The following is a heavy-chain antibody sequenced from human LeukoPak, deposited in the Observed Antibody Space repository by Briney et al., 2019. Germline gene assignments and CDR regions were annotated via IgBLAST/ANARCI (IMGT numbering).Heavy chain of an antibody. J-gene: IGHJ4*02. CDR3: ARDSTYWYDSGSSGPHYFDY. D-gene: IGHD3-10*01. Sequence: GRSPRLSCAASGFIFNNYAMHWVRQAPGKGLEWVALISSDGSKTYHADSVKGRFSTSRDNSKNTLYLQLNSLRAEDTSVYYCARDSTYWYDSGSSGPHYFDYWGQGTLVTISS. V-gene: IGHV3-30*01. CDR2: ISSDGSKT. CDR1: GFIFNNYA.